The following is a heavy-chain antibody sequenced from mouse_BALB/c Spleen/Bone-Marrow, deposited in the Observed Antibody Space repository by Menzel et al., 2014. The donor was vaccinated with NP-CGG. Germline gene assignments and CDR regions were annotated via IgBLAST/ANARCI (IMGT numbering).Heavy chain of an antibody. Sequence: EVQLQQSGAELVRPGALVKLSCKASGFNIKDYYMHWVEQRPEQGLEWIGWIDPENGNTIYDPKFQGKASITADTSSNTAYLQLSSLTSEDTAVYYCASGYYGSSPYWYFDVWGAGTTVTVSS. J-gene: IGHJ1*01. CDR2: IDPENGNT. CDR3: ASGYYGSSPYWYFDV. CDR1: GFNIKDYY. V-gene: IGHV14-1*02. D-gene: IGHD1-1*01.